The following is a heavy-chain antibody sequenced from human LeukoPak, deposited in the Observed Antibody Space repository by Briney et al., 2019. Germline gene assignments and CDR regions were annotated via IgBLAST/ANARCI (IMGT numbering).Heavy chain of an antibody. V-gene: IGHV3-23*01. CDR2: ISGSDGST. Sequence: GGSLRLSCAASGFTFRSYAMSWVRQAPGKGLEWVSAISGSDGSTYYADSVKGRFTISRDKSKNTLYLQMNSLRAEDTAVYYCAKPSGSDPVDYWGQGTLVTVSS. CDR1: GFTFRSYA. D-gene: IGHD1-26*01. J-gene: IGHJ4*02. CDR3: AKPSGSDPVDY.